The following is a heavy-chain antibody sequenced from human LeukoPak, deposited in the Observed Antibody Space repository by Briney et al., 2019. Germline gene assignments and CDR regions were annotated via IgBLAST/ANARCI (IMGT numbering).Heavy chain of an antibody. J-gene: IGHJ4*02. Sequence: GGSLRLSCAASGFTFSSYSMNWVRQAPAKGLEWVSSISSSSSYIYYADSVKGRFTISRDNSKNTLYLQMNSLRAEDTAVYYCAKIVVVTASWGQGTLVTVSS. V-gene: IGHV3-21*04. CDR3: AKIVVVTAS. D-gene: IGHD3-22*01. CDR1: GFTFSSYS. CDR2: ISSSSSYI.